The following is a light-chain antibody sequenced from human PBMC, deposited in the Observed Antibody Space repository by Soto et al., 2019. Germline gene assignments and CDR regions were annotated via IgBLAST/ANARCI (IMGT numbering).Light chain of an antibody. J-gene: IGLJ3*02. V-gene: IGLV1-47*01. CDR1: TSDVGSNY. CDR3: ATWDGSLSGYWV. CDR2: KND. Sequence: QAVVTQPPSASGTPGQRVSISCSGGTSDVGSNYVYWYQQLPGTAPKLLIFKNDQRPSGVPARFSGSKSGTSASLAISGLRSEDEADYYCATWDGSLSGYWVFGGGTKLTVL.